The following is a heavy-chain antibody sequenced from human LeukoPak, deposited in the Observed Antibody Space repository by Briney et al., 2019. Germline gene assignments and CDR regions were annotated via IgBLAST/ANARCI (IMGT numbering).Heavy chain of an antibody. CDR3: AREPVVWAVAGTFDY. V-gene: IGHV3-30-3*01. CDR2: ISYDGSNK. J-gene: IGHJ4*02. CDR1: GFTFSSYA. Sequence: GRSLRLSCAASGFTFSSYAMHWVRQAPGKGLEWVAVISYDGSNKYYADSVKGRFTISRDNSKNTLYLQMNSLRAEDTAVYYCAREPVVWAVAGTFDYWGQGTLVTVSS. D-gene: IGHD6-19*01.